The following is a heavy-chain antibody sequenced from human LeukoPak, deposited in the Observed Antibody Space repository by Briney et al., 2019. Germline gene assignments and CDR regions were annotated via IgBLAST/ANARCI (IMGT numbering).Heavy chain of an antibody. Sequence: SETLSLTCTVSGASISSYFWSWIRQPAGKGLEWIGRIYTSGSTNYNPSLKSRVTMSVDMSKNQFSLKLNSVTAADTAVYYCARDYDVLTAYPPTQLFDPWGQGTLVTVSS. V-gene: IGHV4-4*07. CDR2: IYTSGST. CDR1: GASISSYF. J-gene: IGHJ5*02. CDR3: ARDYDVLTAYPPTQLFDP. D-gene: IGHD3-9*01.